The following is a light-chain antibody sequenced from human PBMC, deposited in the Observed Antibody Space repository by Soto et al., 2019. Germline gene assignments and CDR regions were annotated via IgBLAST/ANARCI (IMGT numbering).Light chain of an antibody. J-gene: IGKJ4*01. CDR1: QTVRNNH. V-gene: IGKV3-20*01. CDR2: DAS. CDR3: QQFSSYPLT. Sequence: EFVLTQSPGTLSLSPGEISTLSCRASQTVRNNHLDWYQQKPGQAPRLLIYDASSRATGIPERLSGGGYGTDLTITISRMEPEDFEVYYCQQFSSYPLTFGGGTKVDIK.